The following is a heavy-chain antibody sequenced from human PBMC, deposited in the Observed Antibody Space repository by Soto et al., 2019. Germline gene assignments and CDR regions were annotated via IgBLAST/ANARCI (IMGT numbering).Heavy chain of an antibody. CDR1: GFTFSTYA. CDR3: AGTTNTMNY. J-gene: IGHJ4*02. D-gene: IGHD1-1*01. V-gene: IGHV3-30-3*01. CDR2: ISNDGINK. Sequence: QVQLVESGGGVVQPGRSLRLSCAASGFTFSTYAMHWVRQAPGKGLEWVAVISNDGINKYYIDSVKGRFTISRDNSKNTLYLQMNSLRPEDMAVYFCAGTTNTMNYWGQGTLVTVSS.